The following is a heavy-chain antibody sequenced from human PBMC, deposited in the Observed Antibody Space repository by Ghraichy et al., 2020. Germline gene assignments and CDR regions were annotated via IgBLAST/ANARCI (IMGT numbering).Heavy chain of an antibody. V-gene: IGHV3-23*01. Sequence: GGSLRLSCAASGFTFSSYAMSWVRQAPGKGLEWVSAISGSGGSTYYADSVKGRFTISRDNSKNTLYLQMNSLRAEDTAVYYCAKDGLLWFGELLIGLSGGDYWGQGTLVTVSS. J-gene: IGHJ4*02. CDR2: ISGSGGST. D-gene: IGHD3-10*01. CDR3: AKDGLLWFGELLIGLSGGDY. CDR1: GFTFSSYA.